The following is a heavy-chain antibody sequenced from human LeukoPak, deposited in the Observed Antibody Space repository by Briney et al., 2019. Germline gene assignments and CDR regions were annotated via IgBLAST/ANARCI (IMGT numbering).Heavy chain of an antibody. D-gene: IGHD3-10*01. Sequence: SETLSLTCTVSGYSISSGYLWGWIRQPPGKGLEWIGSIDGSGSSYYNPSLKSRVTISVDTSRNQFSLKMTSVTAADTAVYYCARVRGLGESDAFDIWGQGTMVTVSS. CDR2: IDGSGSS. CDR3: ARVRGLGESDAFDI. V-gene: IGHV4-38-2*02. CDR1: GYSISSGYL. J-gene: IGHJ3*02.